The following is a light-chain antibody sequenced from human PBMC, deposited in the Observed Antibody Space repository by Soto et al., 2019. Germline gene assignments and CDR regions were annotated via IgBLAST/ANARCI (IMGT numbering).Light chain of an antibody. CDR2: AAS. CDR1: QTVYDN. V-gene: IGKV3-15*01. CDR3: QQYTAWPLT. Sequence: EIVMTQSPATLSVSPGERATLSCRASQTVYDNLAWYQQKPGQAPRLLIYAASTRATGFPARFSGSGSGTEFTLTISSLQSEDFAVYYCQQYTAWPLTFGGGTKVEIK. J-gene: IGKJ4*01.